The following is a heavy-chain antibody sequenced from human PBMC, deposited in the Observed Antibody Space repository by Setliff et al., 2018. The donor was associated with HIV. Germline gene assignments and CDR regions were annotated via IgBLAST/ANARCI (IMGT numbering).Heavy chain of an antibody. J-gene: IGHJ4*02. CDR2: ISSSGTTI. Sequence: GGSLRLSCAASGFTFSNYEMNWVRQAPGKGLEWVSYISSSGTTIYYADSVKGRFTISRDNAKNSLYLQMNSLRAEDTAVYYCARPNYYDSSGYYGVDYWGQGTLVTVSS. CDR3: ARPNYYDSSGYYGVDY. V-gene: IGHV3-48*03. D-gene: IGHD3-22*01. CDR1: GFTFSNYE.